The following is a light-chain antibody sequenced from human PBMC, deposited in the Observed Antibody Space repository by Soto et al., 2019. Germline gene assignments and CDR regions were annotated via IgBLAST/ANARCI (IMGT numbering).Light chain of an antibody. CDR3: QQYSSYYT. CDR2: EVS. J-gene: IGKJ2*01. Sequence: EIVLTQSPATLSLSPGERATLSCRASQTVSSSLAWYQQKPGQAPRLLIYEVSNRATGIPARFSGSGSGADFTLTISSLEPGDFALYYCQQYSSYYTFGQGTKLEIK. CDR1: QTVSSS. V-gene: IGKV3-11*01.